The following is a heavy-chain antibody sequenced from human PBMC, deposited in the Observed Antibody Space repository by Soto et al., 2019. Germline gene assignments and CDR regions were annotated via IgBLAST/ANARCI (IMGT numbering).Heavy chain of an antibody. Sequence: QVQLVESGGGVVQPGRSLRLSCAASGFTFSSYGMHWVRQAPGKGLEWVAVISYDGSDKYYADSVKGRFTISRDNSKNTLYLQMNSLRAEDTAVYYCATDLRGRYYFDYWGQGTLVTVSS. J-gene: IGHJ4*02. CDR2: ISYDGSDK. V-gene: IGHV3-30*03. CDR1: GFTFSSYG. D-gene: IGHD1-26*01. CDR3: ATDLRGRYYFDY.